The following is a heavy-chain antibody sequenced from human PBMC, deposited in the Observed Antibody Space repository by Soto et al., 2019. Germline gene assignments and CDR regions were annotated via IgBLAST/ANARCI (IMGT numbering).Heavy chain of an antibody. CDR2: IIPLFATT. CDR3: ARGVPYYYNSSGYPLNY. V-gene: IGHV1-69*06. D-gene: IGHD3-22*01. CDR1: GGTFSNYA. J-gene: IGHJ4*02. Sequence: QVQLVQSGAEVKKPGSSVKVSCKASGGTFSNYAINWVRQAPGHGLEWMGAIIPLFATTKYAKKFQGRVTITGDKSTNTASMELSSLKSEDTAVYYCARGVPYYYNSSGYPLNYWGQGTLVTVSS.